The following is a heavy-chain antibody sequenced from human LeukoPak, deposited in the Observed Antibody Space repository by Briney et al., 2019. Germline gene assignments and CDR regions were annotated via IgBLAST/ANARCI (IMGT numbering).Heavy chain of an antibody. J-gene: IGHJ3*02. V-gene: IGHV4-59*01. CDR3: ATNIVGESGHDFDI. Sequence: PSQTLSLTCTVSGGSISSYYWSWIRQPPGKGLEWIGYIYYSGSTNYNPSLKSRVTISVDTSKNQFSLKLSSVSAADTAVYYCATNIVGESGHDFDIWGQGTMVTVSS. D-gene: IGHD1-26*01. CDR2: IYYSGST. CDR1: GGSISSYY.